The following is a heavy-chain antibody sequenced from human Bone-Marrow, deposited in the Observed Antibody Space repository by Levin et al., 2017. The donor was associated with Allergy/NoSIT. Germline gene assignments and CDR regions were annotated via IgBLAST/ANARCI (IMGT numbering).Heavy chain of an antibody. D-gene: IGHD2-8*02. Sequence: AGGSLRLSCIASDFTFSSYYMSWVRQAPGKGLEWVSSISSSSSYIYYADSLMGRFTISRDNAKNSLYLQMNSLRAEATALYYCGVSTGGNYYYAMDVWGQGTTVTVSS. V-gene: IGHV3-21*01. CDR3: GVSTGGNYYYAMDV. CDR2: ISSSSSYI. J-gene: IGHJ6*02. CDR1: DFTFSSYY.